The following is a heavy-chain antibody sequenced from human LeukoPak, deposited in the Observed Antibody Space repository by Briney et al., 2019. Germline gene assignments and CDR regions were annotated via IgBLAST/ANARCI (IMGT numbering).Heavy chain of an antibody. CDR1: GGSISSYY. D-gene: IGHD5-18*01. Sequence: SETLSLTCTASGGSISSYYWSWIRQPPGKGLEWIGYIYYSGSTNYNPSLKSRVTISVDTSKNQFSLKLSSMTAADTAVYYCARTTEGGYTYDYFYYYYMDVWGKGTTVTISS. V-gene: IGHV4-59*01. J-gene: IGHJ6*03. CDR2: IYYSGST. CDR3: ARTTEGGYTYDYFYYYYMDV.